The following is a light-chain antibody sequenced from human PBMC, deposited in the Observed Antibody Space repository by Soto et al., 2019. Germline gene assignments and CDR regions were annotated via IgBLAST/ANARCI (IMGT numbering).Light chain of an antibody. Sequence: EIVMTQSPATLSLSPGERVTLSCRASEGVGLKLAWYQLKPGLPPRLLFYDASTRAAGLPARFSGSGAGTEFTLSSSSLQSEDFATYYCQHYSDSPTFGQGTKVEIK. J-gene: IGKJ1*01. CDR3: QHYSDSPT. CDR1: EGVGLK. V-gene: IGKV3-15*01. CDR2: DAS.